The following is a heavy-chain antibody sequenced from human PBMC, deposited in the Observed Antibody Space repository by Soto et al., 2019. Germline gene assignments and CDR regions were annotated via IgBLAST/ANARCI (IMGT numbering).Heavy chain of an antibody. D-gene: IGHD5-12*01. CDR2: SYYSGIV. Sequence: NPSETLSLTCTVSGGSMSSYYWNWIRQLPGKGLEWIGYSYYSGIVNYNPSLKSRVTISVDTSRNQFSLKLSSVTAADTAVFYCARAQYSGYDFWYFDLWGRGTLVTVSS. J-gene: IGHJ2*01. CDR3: ARAQYSGYDFWYFDL. V-gene: IGHV4-59*01. CDR1: GGSMSSYY.